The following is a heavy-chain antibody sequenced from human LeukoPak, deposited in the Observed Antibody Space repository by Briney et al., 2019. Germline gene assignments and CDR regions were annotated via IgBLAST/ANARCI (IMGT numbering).Heavy chain of an antibody. V-gene: IGHV5-51*01. CDR2: IYPGDSDT. CDR3: ARGSPYCSSTSCSFDY. D-gene: IGHD2-2*01. CDR1: GYSFTSYW. Sequence: GESLKISCKGSGYSFTSYWIGWVRQMPGKGLEWMGIIYPGDSDTRYSPSFQGQVTISADKSISTAYLQWSSLKASDTAMYYCARGSPYCSSTSCSFDYWGQGTLVTVSS. J-gene: IGHJ4*02.